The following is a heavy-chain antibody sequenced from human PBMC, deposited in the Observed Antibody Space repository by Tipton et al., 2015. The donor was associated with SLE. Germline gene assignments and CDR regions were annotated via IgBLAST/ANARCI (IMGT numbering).Heavy chain of an antibody. Sequence: SLRLSCAASGFTFSTSAMNWVRLVPQKGLEWVASFVGGGRSDTYHADSVKGRFTISRDNSKNTVYLHMNSLRTEDTALYYCVRAIAAAGSYWGQGTLVTVSS. J-gene: IGHJ4*02. D-gene: IGHD6-13*01. CDR2: FVGGGRSDT. V-gene: IGHV3-23*01. CDR3: VRAIAAAGSY. CDR1: GFTFSTSA.